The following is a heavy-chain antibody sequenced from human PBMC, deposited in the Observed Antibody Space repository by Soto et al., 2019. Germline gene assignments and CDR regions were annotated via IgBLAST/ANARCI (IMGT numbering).Heavy chain of an antibody. V-gene: IGHV1-2*04. CDR3: ARGFLWFGELEAFDI. Sequence: VSVKVSCKASGYTFTGYYMHWVRQAPGQGLEWMGWINPNSGGTNYAQKFQGWVTMTRDTSISTAYMELSRLRSDDTAVYYCARGFLWFGELEAFDIWGQGTMVTVSS. D-gene: IGHD3-10*01. CDR1: GYTFTGYY. CDR2: INPNSGGT. J-gene: IGHJ3*02.